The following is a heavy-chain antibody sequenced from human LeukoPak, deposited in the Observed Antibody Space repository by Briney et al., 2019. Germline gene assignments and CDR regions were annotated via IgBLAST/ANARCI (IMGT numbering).Heavy chain of an antibody. J-gene: IGHJ5*02. CDR3: ARDSQQLALYNWFDP. CDR2: MNPNSGNT. D-gene: IGHD6-13*01. Sequence: ASVKVSCKASGYTFTSYDINWVRQATGQGLEWMGWMNPNSGNTGYAQKLQGRVTMTTDTSTSTAYMELRSLRSDDTAVYYCARDSQQLALYNWFDPWGQGTLVTVSS. V-gene: IGHV1-8*01. CDR1: GYTFTSYD.